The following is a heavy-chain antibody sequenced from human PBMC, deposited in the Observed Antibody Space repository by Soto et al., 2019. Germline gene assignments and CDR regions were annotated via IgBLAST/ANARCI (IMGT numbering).Heavy chain of an antibody. V-gene: IGHV3-11*01. CDR3: AKYLQPAATHTNWFDP. CDR1: GFTFGDYY. Sequence: QVKLVESGGDLVKPGGSLRLSCAASGFTFGDYYMSWIRQAPGKGLEWVSYISFTGMTIYYADSVKGRFTISRDNAKNSLYLQMNSLRVEDTAVYYCAKYLQPAATHTNWFDPWGQGTLVTVSS. CDR2: ISFTGMTI. J-gene: IGHJ5*02. D-gene: IGHD2-15*01.